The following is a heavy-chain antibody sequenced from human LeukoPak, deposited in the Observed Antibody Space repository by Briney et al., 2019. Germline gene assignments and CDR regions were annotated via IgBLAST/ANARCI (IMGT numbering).Heavy chain of an antibody. CDR3: VQEGPRGLAFDI. Sequence: GGSLRLSCAASGFTFSSYVISWVRQAPGKGLEWVSSASSDGATYYADSVKGRFTISRDNSKNTLYLQMNSLRAEDTAVYYCVQEGPRGLAFDIWGQGTKVTVSS. CDR1: GFTFSSYV. J-gene: IGHJ3*02. CDR2: SASSDGAT. V-gene: IGHV3-23*01.